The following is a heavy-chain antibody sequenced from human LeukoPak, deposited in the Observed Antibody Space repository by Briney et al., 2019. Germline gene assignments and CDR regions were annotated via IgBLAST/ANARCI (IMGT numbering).Heavy chain of an antibody. CDR2: ISSSGSSI. D-gene: IGHD3-16*01. CDR3: ARLLETYDYVWGSYGFDS. CDR1: GFTFSSYE. V-gene: IGHV3-48*03. J-gene: IGHJ4*02. Sequence: GGSLRLSCAASGFTFSSYEMNWVRQAPGKGLEWVSYISSSGSSIYYADSVKGRFTISRDNAKNSLYLQMNGLRAEDTAVFYCARLLETYDYVWGSYGFDSWGQGTLVTVSS.